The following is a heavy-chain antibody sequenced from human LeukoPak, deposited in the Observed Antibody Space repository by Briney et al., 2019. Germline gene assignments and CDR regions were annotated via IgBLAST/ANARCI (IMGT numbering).Heavy chain of an antibody. CDR1: GFTFSRFE. Sequence: GGSLRLSCVASGFTFSRFEMNWVRQAPGKGLEWISHISSGTYIAYADSVKGRFTISRDNAKNSLYLQMNSLRAEDTAVYYCARDSYYYYDSSGYRSPDYWGQGTLVTVSS. CDR3: ARDSYYYYDSSGYRSPDY. D-gene: IGHD3-22*01. J-gene: IGHJ4*02. CDR2: ISSGTYI. V-gene: IGHV3-48*03.